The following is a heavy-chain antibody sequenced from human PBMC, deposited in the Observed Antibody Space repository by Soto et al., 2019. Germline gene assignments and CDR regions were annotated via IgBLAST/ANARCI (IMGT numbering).Heavy chain of an antibody. CDR3: ARDRSSNGFYMDV. V-gene: IGHV3-66*01. D-gene: IGHD6-13*01. CDR2: IQSGGST. CDR1: GFAVSGNP. J-gene: IGHJ6*03. Sequence: EVQLVESGGGLVQPGGFLRLSCAASGFAVSGNPMNWVRQAPGKGLEWVSLIQSGGSTYYADSVKGRFTISRDNSKNTLYLQMNSLRAEDTAVYYCARDRSSNGFYMDVWGNGTTVTVSS.